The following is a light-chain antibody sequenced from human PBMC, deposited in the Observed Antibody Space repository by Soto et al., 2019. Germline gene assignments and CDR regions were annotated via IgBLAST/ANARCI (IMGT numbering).Light chain of an antibody. CDR1: QSISSW. V-gene: IGKV1-5*01. Sequence: EIQMTQSPPTLSASVGDRVRSTCRASQSISSWLAWYQQKPGKAPKLLIYDASSLESGVPSRFSGSGSGTEFTLTISSLQPDDFATYYCQQYSSSSEWTFGQGTKVDI. J-gene: IGKJ1*01. CDR3: QQYSSSSEWT. CDR2: DAS.